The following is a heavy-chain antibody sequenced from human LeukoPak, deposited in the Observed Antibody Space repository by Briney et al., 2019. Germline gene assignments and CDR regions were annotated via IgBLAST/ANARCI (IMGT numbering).Heavy chain of an antibody. CDR2: IYYSGST. CDR3: ARHIIGYSSGWYESYYFDY. D-gene: IGHD6-19*01. V-gene: IGHV4-39*07. CDR1: GGSISSSSYY. Sequence: SETLSLTCPVSGGSISSSSYYWGWIRQPPGKGLEWIGRIYYSGSTYYNPSLKSRVTISVDTSKNQFSLKLSPVTAADTAVYYCARHIIGYSSGWYESYYFDYWGQGTLVTVSS. J-gene: IGHJ4*02.